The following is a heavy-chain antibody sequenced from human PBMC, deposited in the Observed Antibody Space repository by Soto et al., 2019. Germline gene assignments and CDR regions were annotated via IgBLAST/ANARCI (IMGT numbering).Heavy chain of an antibody. CDR2: IIPLLNKA. V-gene: IGHV1-69*02. CDR1: GGIFGTYT. CDR3: ARGHHGWLDP. Sequence: QVQLVQSGAEMKKPGSSVKVSCKASGGIFGTYTINWVRQAPGQGLEWMGRIIPLLNKADYAQKFQGRVTISVERSADTAYMERGSLTSGDTAVYYCARGHHGWLDPWGQGSLVTVSS. J-gene: IGHJ5*02.